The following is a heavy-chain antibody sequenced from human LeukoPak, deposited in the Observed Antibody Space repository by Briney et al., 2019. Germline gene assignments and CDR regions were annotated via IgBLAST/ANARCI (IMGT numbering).Heavy chain of an antibody. J-gene: IGHJ6*03. Sequence: GGSLKLSCAASGFIFSGSALHWVRQASGKGLEWVGRIRGKANNYATGYAESVKGRFTISRDDSKNMAHLEMNNLKTEDTGVYYCRGASDYLAYYYLDVWGKGTTVIVSS. CDR1: GFIFSGSA. CDR2: IRGKANNYAT. CDR3: RGASDYLAYYYLDV. D-gene: IGHD4-17*01. V-gene: IGHV3-73*01.